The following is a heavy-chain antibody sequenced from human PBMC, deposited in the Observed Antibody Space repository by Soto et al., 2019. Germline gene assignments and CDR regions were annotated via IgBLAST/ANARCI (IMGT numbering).Heavy chain of an antibody. J-gene: IGHJ6*03. Sequence: SVKVSCKASGGTFSSYTISWVRQAPGQGLEWMGRIIPILGIANYAQKFQGRVTITADKSTSTAYMELSSLRSEDTAVYYCARLLPVFYYMDVWGKGTTVTVSS. CDR3: ARLLPVFYYMDV. CDR1: GGTFSSYT. V-gene: IGHV1-69*02. CDR2: IIPILGIA. D-gene: IGHD5-18*01.